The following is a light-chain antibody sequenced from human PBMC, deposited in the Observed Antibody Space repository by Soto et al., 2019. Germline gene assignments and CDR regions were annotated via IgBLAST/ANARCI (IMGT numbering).Light chain of an antibody. Sequence: QSALTQPASVSGSPGQSITISCTGTSSDVGGYNYVSWYQQHPGQAPKVLIFEVTNRPSGISNRFSGSKSGNTASLTISGLQAEDEANYYCSSFRSLSNTTFTVLFGGGTKLTVL. CDR1: SSDVGGYNY. CDR2: EVT. CDR3: SSFRSLSNTTFTVL. V-gene: IGLV2-14*01. J-gene: IGLJ2*01.